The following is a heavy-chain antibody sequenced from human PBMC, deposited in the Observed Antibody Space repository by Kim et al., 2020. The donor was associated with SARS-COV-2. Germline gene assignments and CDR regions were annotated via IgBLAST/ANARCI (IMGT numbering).Heavy chain of an antibody. CDR3: ATALVITTMVRGVIINPNYYYGMDV. D-gene: IGHD3-10*01. Sequence: ASVKVSCKVSGYTLTELSMHWVRQAPGKGLEWMGGFDPEDGETIYAQKFQGRVTMTEDTSTDTAYMELSSLRSEDTAVYYCATALVITTMVRGVIINPNYYYGMDVWGQGTTVTVSS. CDR2: FDPEDGET. J-gene: IGHJ6*02. CDR1: GYTLTELS. V-gene: IGHV1-24*01.